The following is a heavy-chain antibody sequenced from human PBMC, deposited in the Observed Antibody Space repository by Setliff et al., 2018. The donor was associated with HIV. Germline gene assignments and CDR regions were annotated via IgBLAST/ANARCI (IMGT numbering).Heavy chain of an antibody. CDR1: GDTFSTYV. Sequence: SVKVSCKSSGDTFSTYVFTWVRQAPGQGLEWMGGVTPILHTTNYAQKFQGRVTITADISTRTVYMELSSLTSEDTAISYCARDHQTMLWLDYWGQGTLVTVSS. CDR3: ARDHQTMLWLDY. D-gene: IGHD2-21*01. J-gene: IGHJ4*02. V-gene: IGHV1-69*10. CDR2: VTPILHTT.